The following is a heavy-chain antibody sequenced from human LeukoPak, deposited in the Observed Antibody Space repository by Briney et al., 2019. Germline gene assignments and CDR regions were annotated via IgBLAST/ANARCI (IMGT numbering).Heavy chain of an antibody. CDR2: ISSSSSTI. CDR3: ARDTGTYYYGSGSYLFDY. Sequence: GGSLRLSCAASGFTFSSYSMNWVRQAPGKGLEWVSYISSSSSTIYYADSVKGRFTISRDNAKNSLYLQMNSLRAEDTAVYYCARDTGTYYYGSGSYLFDYWGQGTLVTVSS. V-gene: IGHV3-48*01. J-gene: IGHJ4*02. D-gene: IGHD3-10*01. CDR1: GFTFSSYS.